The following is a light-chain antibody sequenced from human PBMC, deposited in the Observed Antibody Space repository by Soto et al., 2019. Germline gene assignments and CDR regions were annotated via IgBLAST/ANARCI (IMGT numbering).Light chain of an antibody. CDR1: SSDVGAYNY. CDR2: EVT. CDR3: NSYTTNSNRV. V-gene: IGLV2-14*01. Sequence: QSLVTQPASVSWSPGQSITISCTGTSSDVGAYNYVSWYQHHPGKAPKLMIYEVTNRPSGVSNRFSGSKSGNTASLTISGLQAEDEADYYCNSYTTNSNRVFGTGTKVTVL. J-gene: IGLJ1*01.